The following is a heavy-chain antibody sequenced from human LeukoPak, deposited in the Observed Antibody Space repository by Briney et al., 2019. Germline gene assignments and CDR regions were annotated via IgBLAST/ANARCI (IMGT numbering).Heavy chain of an antibody. CDR3: AREEAERGFDP. CDR2: IYYSGST. J-gene: IGHJ5*02. D-gene: IGHD6-25*01. CDR1: GFTFSSYS. V-gene: IGHV4-39*07. Sequence: GSLRLSCAASGFTFSSYSMNWVRQPPGKGLEWIGSIYYSGSTYYNPSLKSRVTISVDTSKNQFSLKLSSVTAADTAVYYCAREEAERGFDPWGQGTLVTVSS.